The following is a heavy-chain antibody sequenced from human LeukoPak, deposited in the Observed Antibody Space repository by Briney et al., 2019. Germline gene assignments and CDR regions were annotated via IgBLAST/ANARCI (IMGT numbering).Heavy chain of an antibody. V-gene: IGHV3-7*01. CDR3: ARGGYSFDY. J-gene: IGHJ4*02. CDR2: LHADGVEQ. D-gene: IGHD5-18*01. Sequence: GGSLRLSCAASGFSLSGYWMTWVRQAPGKGLEWVARLHADGVEQNYVDSVTGRFTMSRDNAKNSLDLQMNCLRVEDTAVYYCARGGYSFDYLGQGTLVAVSS. CDR1: GFSLSGYW.